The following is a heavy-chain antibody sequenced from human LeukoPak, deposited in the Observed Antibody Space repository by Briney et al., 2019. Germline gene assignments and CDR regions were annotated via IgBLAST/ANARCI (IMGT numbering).Heavy chain of an antibody. CDR3: AKGRYCSGGSGYGEYFQH. J-gene: IGHJ1*01. Sequence: GGSLRLSCAASGFNFSNYGMHWVRQAPGKGLEWVAFIRYDGSNKYYADSVKGRFTISRDNSKNTLYLQMNSLRAEDTAVYYCAKGRYCSGGSGYGEYFQHWGQGTLVTVSS. D-gene: IGHD2-15*01. V-gene: IGHV3-30*02. CDR1: GFNFSNYG. CDR2: IRYDGSNK.